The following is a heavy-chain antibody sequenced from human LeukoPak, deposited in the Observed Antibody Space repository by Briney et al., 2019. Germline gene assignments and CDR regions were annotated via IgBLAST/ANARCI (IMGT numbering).Heavy chain of an antibody. J-gene: IGHJ4*02. CDR1: GFTFSSSA. D-gene: IGHD3-3*01. CDR3: ARAGKPYYDFWSGSPGDYFDY. V-gene: IGHV3-23*01. Sequence: GGSLRLSCAASGFTFSSSAMSWVRQAPGKGLEWVSAISNNGGYTYYADSVQGRFTISSDNSKSTLCLQMNSLRAEDTAVYYCARAGKPYYDFWSGSPGDYFDYWGQGTLVTVSS. CDR2: ISNNGGYT.